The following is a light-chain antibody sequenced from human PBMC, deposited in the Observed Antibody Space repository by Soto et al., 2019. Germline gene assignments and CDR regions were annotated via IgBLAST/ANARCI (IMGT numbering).Light chain of an antibody. CDR3: CSYAGSSTYV. CDR1: SSDVGSYNL. J-gene: IGLJ1*01. CDR2: EVS. Sequence: QLVLTQPASVSGSPGQSITISCTGTSSDVGSYNLVSWYQQHPGKAPKLMIYEVSKRPSGVSNRFSGSKSGNTASLTISGLQAEDEADYYCCSYAGSSTYVFGTGTKLTV. V-gene: IGLV2-23*02.